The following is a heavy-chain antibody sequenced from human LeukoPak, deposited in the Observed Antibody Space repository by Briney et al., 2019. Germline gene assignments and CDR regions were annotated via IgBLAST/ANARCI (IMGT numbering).Heavy chain of an antibody. CDR2: IYYSGST. CDR1: GGSISSYY. Sequence: SSETLSLTCTVSGGSISSYYWSWIRQPPGKGLEWIGYIYYSGSTNYNPSLKSRVTISVDTSKNQFSLKLSSVTAADTAVYYCARRVEIAAAGSYYFDYWGRETLVPVP. J-gene: IGHJ4*02. V-gene: IGHV4-59*08. D-gene: IGHD6-13*01. CDR3: ARRVEIAAAGSYYFDY.